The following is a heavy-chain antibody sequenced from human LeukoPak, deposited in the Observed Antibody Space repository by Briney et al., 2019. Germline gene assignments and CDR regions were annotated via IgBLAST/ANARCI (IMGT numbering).Heavy chain of an antibody. Sequence: GASVKVSCKASGGTFSSYAISWVRQAPEQGLEWMGGIIPIFGTANYAQKFQGRVTITADESTSTAYMELSSLRSEDTAVYYCARGGMIAAAAGYWGQGTLVTVSS. D-gene: IGHD6-13*01. V-gene: IGHV1-69*13. CDR1: GGTFSSYA. CDR2: IIPIFGTA. CDR3: ARGGMIAAAAGY. J-gene: IGHJ4*02.